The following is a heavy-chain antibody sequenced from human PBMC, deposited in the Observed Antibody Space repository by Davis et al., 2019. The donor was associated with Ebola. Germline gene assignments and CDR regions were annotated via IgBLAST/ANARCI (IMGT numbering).Heavy chain of an antibody. Sequence: AASVKVSCKASGYTFTSYFMRWVRQAPGQGLEWMGIINPRGGSTSYAQKLQGRVTMTRDTSTSTVYMELSSLRSEDTAVYYCARDAIAAAAPQYYYYGMDVWGQGTTVTVSS. J-gene: IGHJ6*02. CDR2: INPRGGST. CDR3: ARDAIAAAAPQYYYYGMDV. D-gene: IGHD6-13*01. V-gene: IGHV1-46*01. CDR1: GYTFTSYF.